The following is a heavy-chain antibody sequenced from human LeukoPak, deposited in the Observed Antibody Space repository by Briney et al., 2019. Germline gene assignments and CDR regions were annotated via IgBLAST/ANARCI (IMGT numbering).Heavy chain of an antibody. J-gene: IGHJ6*03. Sequence: HPGGSLRLSCAASGFTFSSYGMHWVRQAPGKGLEWVAFIRFDGSNKYYADSVKGRFTISRDNSKNTLYLQMNGLRAEDTAVYYCAKGSCGGDCYTYYYFYMDVWGKGTTVTVSS. CDR2: IRFDGSNK. V-gene: IGHV3-30*02. CDR3: AKGSCGGDCYTYYYFYMDV. D-gene: IGHD2-21*02. CDR1: GFTFSSYG.